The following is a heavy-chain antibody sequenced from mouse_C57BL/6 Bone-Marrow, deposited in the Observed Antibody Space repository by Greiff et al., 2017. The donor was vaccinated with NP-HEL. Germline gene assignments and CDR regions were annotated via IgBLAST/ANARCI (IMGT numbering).Heavy chain of an antibody. V-gene: IGHV1-9*01. D-gene: IGHD3-3*01. CDR3: ARGCWGFAY. CDR1: GYTFTGYW. Sequence: QVQLQQSGAELMKPGASVKLSCKATGYTFTGYWIEWVKQRPGHGLEWIGEILPGSGSTNDNEKFKGKATFTADTSSNTAYMQLSSLTTEDSAIYYCARGCWGFAYWGQGTLVTVSA. J-gene: IGHJ3*01. CDR2: ILPGSGST.